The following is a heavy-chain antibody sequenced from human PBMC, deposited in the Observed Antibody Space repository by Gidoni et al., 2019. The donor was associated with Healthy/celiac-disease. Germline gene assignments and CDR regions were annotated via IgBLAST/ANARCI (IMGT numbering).Heavy chain of an antibody. D-gene: IGHD3-9*01. Sequence: EVQLVESGGGLVQPGGSLRLSCAASGFTFSSYEMNWVRQAPGKGLEWVSYISSSGSTIYYADSVKGRFTISRDNAKNSLYLQMNSLRAEDTAVYYCARVGILTGYYNYWGQGTLVTVSS. J-gene: IGHJ4*02. CDR3: ARVGILTGYYNY. CDR2: ISSSGSTI. CDR1: GFTFSSYE. V-gene: IGHV3-48*03.